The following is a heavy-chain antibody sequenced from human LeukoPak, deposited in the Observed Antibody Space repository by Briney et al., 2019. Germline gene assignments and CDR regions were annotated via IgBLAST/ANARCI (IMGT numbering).Heavy chain of an antibody. CDR1: GFTFSSYS. J-gene: IGHJ6*03. D-gene: IGHD3-22*01. V-gene: IGHV3-48*01. CDR2: ISSSSSNI. Sequence: GGSLRLSCAASGFTFSSYSMNWVRQAPGKGLEWVSYISSSSSNIYYADSVKGRFTISRDNSKNTLYLQMNSLRAEDTAVYYCAKYYYDSSGYLQYYYYYMDVWGKGTTVTVSS. CDR3: AKYYYDSSGYLQYYYYYMDV.